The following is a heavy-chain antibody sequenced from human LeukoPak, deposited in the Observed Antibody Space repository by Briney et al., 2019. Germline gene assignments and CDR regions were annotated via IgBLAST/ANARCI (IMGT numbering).Heavy chain of an antibody. V-gene: IGHV3-74*01. CDR2: INSDGSST. Sequence: SGGSLRLSCAASGFTFSSYWMHWVRQAPGKGLVWVSRINSDGSSTNYADSVKGRFTISRDNAKNTLYLQMNGLRVEDTAVYYCARSVSDYGYYGMDVWGQGTTVTVSS. J-gene: IGHJ6*02. CDR1: GFTFSSYW. D-gene: IGHD4-17*01. CDR3: ARSVSDYGYYGMDV.